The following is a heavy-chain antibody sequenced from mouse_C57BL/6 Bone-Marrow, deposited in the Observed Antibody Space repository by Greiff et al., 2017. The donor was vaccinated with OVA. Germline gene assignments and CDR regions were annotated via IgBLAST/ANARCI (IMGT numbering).Heavy chain of an antibody. CDR2: ISSGGSYT. V-gene: IGHV5-6*01. D-gene: IGHD1-1*01. Sequence: EVKVVESGGDLVKPGGSLKLSCAASGFTFSSYGMSWVRQTPDKRLEWVATISSGGSYTYYPDSVKGRFTISRDNAKNTLYLQMSSLKSEDTAMYYDARHGYYGSSDYYIDYWGQGTTLTVSS. CDR1: GFTFSSYG. CDR3: ARHGYYGSSDYYIDY. J-gene: IGHJ2*01.